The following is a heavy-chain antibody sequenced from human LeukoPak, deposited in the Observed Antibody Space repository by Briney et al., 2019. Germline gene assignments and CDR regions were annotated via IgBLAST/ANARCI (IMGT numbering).Heavy chain of an antibody. CDR1: GYSISSGYY. D-gene: IGHD6-19*01. J-gene: IGHJ4*02. CDR3: ARAASVRGWYVAY. CDR2: INHSGST. Sequence: SETLSLTCAVSGYSISSGYYWSWIRQPPGKGLEWIGEINHSGSTNYNPSLKSRVTISVDTSKNQFSLKLSSVTAADTAVYYCARAASVRGWYVAYWGQGTLVTVSS. V-gene: IGHV4-34*01.